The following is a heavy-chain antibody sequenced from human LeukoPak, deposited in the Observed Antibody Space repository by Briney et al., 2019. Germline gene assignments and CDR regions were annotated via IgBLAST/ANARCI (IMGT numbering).Heavy chain of an antibody. CDR3: AKDGTSSGYYFDY. CDR2: IPYDRSNK. D-gene: IGHD6-19*01. V-gene: IGHV3-30*18. Sequence: GRSLRLSCAASGFTFSSYGMHWVRQAPGKGLEWVAVIPYDRSNKYYADSVKGRFTISRDNSKNTLYLQMNSLRAEDTAVYYCAKDGTSSGYYFDYWGQGTLVTVSS. CDR1: GFTFSSYG. J-gene: IGHJ4*02.